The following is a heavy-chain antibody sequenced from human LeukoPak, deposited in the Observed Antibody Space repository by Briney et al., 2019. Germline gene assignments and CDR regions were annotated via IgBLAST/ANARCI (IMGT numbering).Heavy chain of an antibody. CDR3: EIGQSYSNYALGY. CDR1: GFTVSSNY. V-gene: IGHV3-53*01. Sequence: QPGGSLRLSCAASGFTVSSNYMSWVRQAPGKGLEWGSVIYSGGSTYYADSVKGRFTISRDNSKNTLYLQMNSLRAEDTAVYYCEIGQSYSNYALGYWGQGPLVTVSS. J-gene: IGHJ4*02. D-gene: IGHD4-11*01. CDR2: IYSGGST.